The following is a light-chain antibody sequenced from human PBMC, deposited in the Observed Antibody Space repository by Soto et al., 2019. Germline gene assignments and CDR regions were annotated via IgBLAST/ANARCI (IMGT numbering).Light chain of an antibody. CDR2: GAS. CDR1: QTISSW. CDR3: QQYNRSYT. V-gene: IGKV1-5*01. J-gene: IGKJ2*01. Sequence: DIQMTQSPSTLSGSVGDRVTITCRASQTISSWLAWYQQKPGKTPKLLIYGASTLESGVPSRFSGSGSGTEFTLTINSLQTDDFATYYCQQYNRSYTFGQ.